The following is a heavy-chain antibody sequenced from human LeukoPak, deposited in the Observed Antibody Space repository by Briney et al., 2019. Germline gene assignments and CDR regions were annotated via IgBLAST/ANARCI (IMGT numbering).Heavy chain of an antibody. J-gene: IGHJ4*02. D-gene: IGHD2-2*01. CDR2: INAYSGNT. CDR1: GYTYTTYG. CDR3: VFGECSSTSCYGRRDH. Sequence: ASVKVSCKASGYTYTTYGISWVRQAPGQGLEWMGWINAYSGNTDYTQNLQGRLTMATDTSTTTAYMELRSLRSDDTAVYYCVFGECSSTSCYGRRDHWGQGTLVTVSS. V-gene: IGHV1-18*01.